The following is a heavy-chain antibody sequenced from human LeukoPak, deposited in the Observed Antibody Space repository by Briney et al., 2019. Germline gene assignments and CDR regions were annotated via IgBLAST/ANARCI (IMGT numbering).Heavy chain of an antibody. V-gene: IGHV4-39*07. D-gene: IGHD4-11*01. Sequence: SETLSLTCAVSGGSISSNSYYWGWIRQPPGKGLEWIGSIYYSGSTYYNPSLKSRVTISVDTSKNQFSLKLSSVTAADTAVYYCARAITVTTLDPWGQGTLVTVSS. CDR3: ARAITVTTLDP. CDR1: GGSISSNSYY. J-gene: IGHJ5*02. CDR2: IYYSGST.